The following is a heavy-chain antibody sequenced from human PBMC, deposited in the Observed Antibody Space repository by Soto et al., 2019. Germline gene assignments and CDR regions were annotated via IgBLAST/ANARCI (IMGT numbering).Heavy chain of an antibody. J-gene: IGHJ4*02. CDR1: GGSFRGYF. CDR2: TNDSGNT. V-gene: IGHV4-34*01. Sequence: SETLSLTCAVSGGSFRGYFWSWIRQSPAKGLEWIGETNDSGNTYYNPSFKSRLTISVDTSTSQISLRLTSVTAADSAVYYCQGGDFWGQGTRVTVSS. CDR3: QGGDF. D-gene: IGHD3-16*01.